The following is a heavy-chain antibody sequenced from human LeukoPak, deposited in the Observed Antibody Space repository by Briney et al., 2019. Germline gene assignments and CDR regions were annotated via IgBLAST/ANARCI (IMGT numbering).Heavy chain of an antibody. CDR1: GGSLSGFY. J-gene: IGHJ4*02. Sequence: SETLSLTCTVSGGSLSGFYWSWIRQPPGKGLEWIGEINHSGSTNYNPSLKSRVTISVDTSKNQFSLKLSSVTAADTAVYYCARRYNWSVDYWGQGTLVTVSS. D-gene: IGHD1-20*01. CDR3: ARRYNWSVDY. CDR2: INHSGST. V-gene: IGHV4-34*01.